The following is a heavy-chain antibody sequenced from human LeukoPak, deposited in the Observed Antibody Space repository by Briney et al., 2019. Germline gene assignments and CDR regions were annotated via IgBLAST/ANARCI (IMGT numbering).Heavy chain of an antibody. V-gene: IGHV3-21*01. CDR1: GFTISSYS. Sequence: GGSLRLSCAASGFTISSYSINWVRQAPGKGLEWVPSISSSSSYIYYADSVKGRFTISRDNAKNSLYLQMNSLRAEDTAVYYCARGVVPAAMITWFDPWGQGTLVTVSS. CDR3: ARGVVPAAMITWFDP. J-gene: IGHJ5*02. CDR2: ISSSSSYI. D-gene: IGHD2-2*01.